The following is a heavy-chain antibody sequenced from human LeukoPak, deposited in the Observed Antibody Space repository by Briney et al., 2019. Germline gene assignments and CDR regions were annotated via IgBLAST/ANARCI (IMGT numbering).Heavy chain of an antibody. CDR2: IKQDGSER. J-gene: IGHJ4*02. V-gene: IGHV3-7*01. CDR3: ARAGPYNSRWPHYFDY. Sequence: GGSLRLSCAASGFTFNSYWMSWVRQAPGKGLEWVANIKQDGSERYYVDSVKGRVTMSRDNAKNSLYLQMNSLRAEDTAVYFCARAGPYNSRWPHYFDYWGQGTLVTVSS. CDR1: GFTFNSYW. D-gene: IGHD6-13*01.